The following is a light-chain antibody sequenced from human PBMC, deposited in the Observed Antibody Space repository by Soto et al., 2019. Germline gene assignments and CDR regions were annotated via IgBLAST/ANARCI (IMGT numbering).Light chain of an antibody. Sequence: QSVLTQPASVSGSPGQSITISCIGTSSDTGAYNYVSWYQQHPGKVPKLMIYEVTNRPSGPSNRFSGSKSGNTASLTISGLQAEDEAEYFCSSYSSTSTLYVFGTGTKVTVL. CDR2: EVT. CDR3: SSYSSTSTLYV. J-gene: IGLJ1*01. CDR1: SSDTGAYNY. V-gene: IGLV2-14*01.